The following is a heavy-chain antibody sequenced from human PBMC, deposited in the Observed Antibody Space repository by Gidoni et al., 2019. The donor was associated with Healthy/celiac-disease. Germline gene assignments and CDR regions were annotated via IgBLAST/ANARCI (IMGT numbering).Heavy chain of an antibody. CDR1: GGSISSYY. D-gene: IGHD1-1*01. J-gene: IGHJ6*02. Sequence: QVQLQESGPGLVKPSETLSLTCTVSGGSISSYYWSWIRQPPGKGLEWIGYIYYSGSTNYNPSLKSRVTISVDTSKNQFSLKLSSVTAADTAVYYCARGGIDLPKSDYYGMDVWGQGTTVTVSS. V-gene: IGHV4-59*01. CDR2: IYYSGST. CDR3: ARGGIDLPKSDYYGMDV.